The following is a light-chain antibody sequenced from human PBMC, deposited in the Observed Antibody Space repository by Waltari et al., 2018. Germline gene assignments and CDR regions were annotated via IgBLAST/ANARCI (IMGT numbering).Light chain of an antibody. CDR2: AAS. Sequence: DIQMTQSPSSLSASVGDRVTITCRASQSISSYLNWYQQKPGKAPKLLIYAASSLQSGVPSRFSGSGSGTDFTLTISSLQPEDFATYYCQHYVSYSVAFGGGTKVELK. J-gene: IGKJ4*01. CDR3: QHYVSYSVA. V-gene: IGKV1-39*01. CDR1: QSISSY.